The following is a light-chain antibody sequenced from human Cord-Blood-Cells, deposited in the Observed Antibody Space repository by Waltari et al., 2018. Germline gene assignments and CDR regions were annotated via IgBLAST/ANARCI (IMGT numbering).Light chain of an antibody. J-gene: IGKJ2*01. CDR2: DAS. V-gene: IGKV1-33*01. CDR3: QQYDNLPYT. CDR1: QDISNY. Sequence: DIQMPQSPSSLSASVGHRVTITCQASQDISNYLNWYQQKPGKAPKLLIYDASNLETGVPSRFSGSGSGTDFTFTISSLQPEDIATYYCQQYDNLPYTFGQGTKLEIK.